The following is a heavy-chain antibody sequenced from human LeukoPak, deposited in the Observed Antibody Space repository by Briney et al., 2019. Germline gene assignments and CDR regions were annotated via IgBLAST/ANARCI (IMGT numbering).Heavy chain of an antibody. CDR1: GVSISSGGYY. D-gene: IGHD3-16*01. V-gene: IGHV4-31*03. Sequence: NTSETLSLTCTVYGVSISSGGYYWRWLRQHPGKGLEWNGYIFYSGSTYYNPPLKSRVTISVDTSKNQFSLKLSSVTAADTAVYYCARDLAGMDVWGKGTTVTVSS. J-gene: IGHJ6*04. CDR2: IFYSGST. CDR3: ARDLAGMDV.